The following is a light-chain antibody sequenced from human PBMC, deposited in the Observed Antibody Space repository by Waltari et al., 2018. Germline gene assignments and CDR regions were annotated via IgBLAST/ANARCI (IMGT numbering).Light chain of an antibody. CDR1: QSLVHSDGKTY. Sequence: DIVMTQTPLSLPVTLGEPASISCRSSQSLVHSDGKTYLDWYLQKPGQSPQLLMYLVSKRASGVPDKFSGSGSGTDFTLKISRVEAEDVGVYYCMQTLRSPYSFGQGTKVEIK. J-gene: IGKJ2*03. CDR3: MQTLRSPYS. CDR2: LVS. V-gene: IGKV2-40*01.